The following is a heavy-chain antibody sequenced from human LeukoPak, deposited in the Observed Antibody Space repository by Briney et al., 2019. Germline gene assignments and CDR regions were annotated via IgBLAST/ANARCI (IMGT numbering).Heavy chain of an antibody. CDR1: GFTFSIFS. CDR3: ARDFSGSGFDY. J-gene: IGHJ4*02. V-gene: IGHV3-21*01. CDR2: ISNIGSYI. Sequence: GGSLRLSCTASGFTFSIFSMNWVRQAPGKGLEWVSSISNIGSYIYYADSLRGRFTISRDNDKNSLYLQMNSLRAEDTAVYYCARDFSGSGFDYWGQGTLVTVSS. D-gene: IGHD3-10*01.